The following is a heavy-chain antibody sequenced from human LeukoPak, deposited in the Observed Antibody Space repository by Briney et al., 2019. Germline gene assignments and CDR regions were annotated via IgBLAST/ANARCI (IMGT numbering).Heavy chain of an antibody. CDR2: IIPMFGTA. CDR3: ARVVGLTGYSSTWYSGYYYYMDV. V-gene: IGHV1-69*06. Sequence: SVKVSCKTSGGTFSTYAITWVRQTPGQGLEWMGGIIPMFGTANYAQKFQDRVTITADKSTSTAYMELSSLRSEDTAVYYCARVVGLTGYSSTWYSGYYYYMDVWGKGTTVTVSS. CDR1: GGTFSTYA. J-gene: IGHJ6*03. D-gene: IGHD6-13*01.